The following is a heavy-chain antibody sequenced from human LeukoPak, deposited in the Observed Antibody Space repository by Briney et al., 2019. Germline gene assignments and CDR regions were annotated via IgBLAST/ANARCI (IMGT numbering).Heavy chain of an antibody. Sequence: SVKVSCKASGGTFSSYAISWVRQAPGQGLEWMGGIIPILGIANYAQKFQGRVTITADKSTSTAYMELSSLRSEDTAVYYCARDRGIVVVITPTGFDYWGQGTLVTVSS. D-gene: IGHD3-22*01. CDR2: IIPILGIA. J-gene: IGHJ4*02. CDR3: ARDRGIVVVITPTGFDY. V-gene: IGHV1-69*04. CDR1: GGTFSSYA.